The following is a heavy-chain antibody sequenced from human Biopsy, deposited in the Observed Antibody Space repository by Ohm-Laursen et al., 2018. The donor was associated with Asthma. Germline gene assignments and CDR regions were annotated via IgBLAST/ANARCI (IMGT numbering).Heavy chain of an antibody. CDR1: GGYTGSSDHH. Sequence: TLSLTCRVSGGYTGSSDHHWAWIRQAPGKGLEWIGFFFWSGSTHYSRSLERRVSISIDTATNEFSMKLWSVTPADTAVYSCARVVSYGDIYFGIDVWGPGNTVVVS. CDR3: ARVVSYGDIYFGIDV. J-gene: IGHJ6*02. D-gene: IGHD4-17*01. CDR2: FFWSGST. V-gene: IGHV4-30-4*01.